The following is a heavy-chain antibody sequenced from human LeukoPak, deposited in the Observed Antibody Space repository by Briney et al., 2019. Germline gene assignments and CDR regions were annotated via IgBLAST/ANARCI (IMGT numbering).Heavy chain of an antibody. CDR2: IYYSGTT. D-gene: IGHD3-9*01. CDR3: ARRGDILTDYAFDY. CDR1: GGSINSNSHH. V-gene: IGHV4-39*01. Sequence: PSETLSLTCSVSGGSINSNSHHWDWIRQAPGKGLEWIGNIYYSGTTSYNPSLKSRVTISVDASKNQFSLRLSSVTAADTAVYYCARRGDILTDYAFDYWGQGILVTVSS. J-gene: IGHJ4*02.